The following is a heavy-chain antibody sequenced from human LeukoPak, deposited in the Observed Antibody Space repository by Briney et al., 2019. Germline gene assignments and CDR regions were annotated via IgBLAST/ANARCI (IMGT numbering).Heavy chain of an antibody. CDR1: GGSISSYY. J-gene: IGHJ6*02. CDR3: ARVSSGVVNYYGMDV. D-gene: IGHD2-8*02. CDR2: IYYSGST. V-gene: IGHV4-59*01. Sequence: SETLSLNCTVSGGSISSYYWSWIRQPPGKGLEWIGYIYYSGSTNYNPSLKSRVTISVDTSKNQFSLKLSSVTAADTAVYYCARVSSGVVNYYGMDVWGQGTTVTVSS.